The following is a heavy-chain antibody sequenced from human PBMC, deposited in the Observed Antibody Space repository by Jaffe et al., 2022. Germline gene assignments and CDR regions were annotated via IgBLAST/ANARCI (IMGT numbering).Heavy chain of an antibody. CDR2: IKEDGSEK. Sequence: EVQLVESGGGLVQPGGSLRLSCAASGFTFSTYWMSWVRQAPGKGLEWVANIKEDGSEKFFVDSLKGRFTISRDNAKNSLYLQMNSLRAEDTAVYYCARPDRAYGDPTFDYWGQGTLVTVSS. D-gene: IGHD4-17*01. J-gene: IGHJ4*02. CDR1: GFTFSTYW. CDR3: ARPDRAYGDPTFDY. V-gene: IGHV3-7*01.